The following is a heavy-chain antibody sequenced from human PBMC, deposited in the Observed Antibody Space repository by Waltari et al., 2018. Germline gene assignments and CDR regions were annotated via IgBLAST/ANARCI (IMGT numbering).Heavy chain of an antibody. D-gene: IGHD6-13*01. CDR3: ARSASSWYPHDY. J-gene: IGHJ4*02. CDR1: GGSFSGSY. V-gene: IGHV4-34*01. CDR2: INHSGST. Sequence: HVQLQQWGAGMLKPSETLSLTCAVTGGSFSGSYLSWIRQPPGRGLEWIWEINHSGSTNYNPSHKSRVTISVDTSKNQFSLKLSSVTAADTAVYYCARSASSWYPHDYWGQGTLVTVSS.